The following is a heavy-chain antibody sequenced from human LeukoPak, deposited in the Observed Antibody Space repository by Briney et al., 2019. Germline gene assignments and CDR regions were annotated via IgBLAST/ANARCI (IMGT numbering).Heavy chain of an antibody. V-gene: IGHV4-4*07. CDR3: ARGEFDFDY. CDR1: GGSISSYY. CDR2: IYTTVTT. J-gene: IGHJ4*02. D-gene: IGHD3/OR15-3a*01. Sequence: SETLSLTCTVSGGSISSYYWSWIRQPAGKALEWIGRIYTTVTTTYNPSLMSPVTISVATSKNQFSLKLSSVTAADTAVYYCARGEFDFDYWGQGTLVTVSS.